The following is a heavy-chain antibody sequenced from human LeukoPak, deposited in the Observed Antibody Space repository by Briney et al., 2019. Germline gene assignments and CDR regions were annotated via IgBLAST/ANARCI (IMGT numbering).Heavy chain of an antibody. CDR3: VRENSGPDY. V-gene: IGHV3-74*03. Sequence: GGSLRLSCAASGFTFNNYWMHWVRHVPEKGLVWVSRVTGDGSGATYADSVKGRFTISRDNAKNTLYLQMNSLRAEDTAVYYCVRENSGPDYWGQGTLVTVSS. J-gene: IGHJ4*02. CDR2: VTGDGSGA. CDR1: GFTFNNYW. D-gene: IGHD5-12*01.